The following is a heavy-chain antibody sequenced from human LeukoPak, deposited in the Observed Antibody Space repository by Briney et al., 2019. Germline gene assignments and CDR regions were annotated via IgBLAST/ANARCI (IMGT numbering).Heavy chain of an antibody. J-gene: IGHJ3*02. CDR1: GFTFSSYS. CDR3: ASSRLADSSPDALDI. V-gene: IGHV3-48*04. CDR2: ISSSGSTI. D-gene: IGHD3-22*01. Sequence: GSLRLSCAASGFTFSSYSMNWVRQAPGKGLEWVSYISSSGSTIYYADSVKGRFTISRDNAKNSLYLQMNSLRAEDTAVYYCASSRLADSSPDALDIWGQGTMVTVSS.